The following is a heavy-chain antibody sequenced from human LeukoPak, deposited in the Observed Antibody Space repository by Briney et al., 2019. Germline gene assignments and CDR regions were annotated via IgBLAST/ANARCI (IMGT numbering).Heavy chain of an antibody. D-gene: IGHD7-27*01. CDR3: ASCARRVLGYYMDV. J-gene: IGHJ6*03. CDR2: IKQDGSDK. CDR1: GFTFTTYW. V-gene: IGHV3-7*01. Sequence: PGGSLRLSCAAFGFTFTTYWMSWVRQAPGKGLEWVANIKQDGSDKYYVDSVKGRFTISRDNAKNSLYLQMNSLRVEDTAVYYCASCARRVLGYYMDVWGKGTTVTVSS.